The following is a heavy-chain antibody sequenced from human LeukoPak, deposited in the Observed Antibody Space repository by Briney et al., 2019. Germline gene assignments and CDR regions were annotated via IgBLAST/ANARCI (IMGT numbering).Heavy chain of an antibody. D-gene: IGHD2-2*01. CDR3: ATGRYQLLIEDY. J-gene: IGHJ4*02. CDR2: VDPEDGET. Sequence: ASVKVSCKASGYTFTSYGISWVRQAPGKGLEWMGLVDPEDGETIYAEKFQGRVTITADTSTDTAYMELSSLRSEDTAVYYCATGRYQLLIEDYWGQGTLVTVSS. V-gene: IGHV1-69-2*01. CDR1: GYTFTSYG.